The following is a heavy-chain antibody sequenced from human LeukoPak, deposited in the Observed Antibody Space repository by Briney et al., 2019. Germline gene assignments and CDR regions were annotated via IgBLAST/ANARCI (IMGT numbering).Heavy chain of an antibody. CDR1: GGSFSDYF. V-gene: IGHV4-34*01. CDR2: INHSGCT. J-gene: IGHJ6*03. CDR3: ARVGYSYSINDWSRTGLGAYPTKYYYYLDV. Sequence: SETLSLTCAVYGGSFSDYFWSWIRQPPGKGLEGMGEINHSGCTNHNPSLISRVIMSVDTSKNQFSLKVSSVTAADTAVYYCARVGYSYSINDWSRTGLGAYPTKYYYYLDVWGKGTTVMVSS. D-gene: IGHD5-18*01.